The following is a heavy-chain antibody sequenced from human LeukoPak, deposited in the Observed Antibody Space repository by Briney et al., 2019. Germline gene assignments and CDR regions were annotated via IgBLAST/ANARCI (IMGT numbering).Heavy chain of an antibody. CDR1: GFTFSSYW. J-gene: IGHJ4*02. D-gene: IGHD4-17*01. CDR3: ARIYGDYVLYYFDY. Sequence: SGGSLRLSCAASGFTFSSYWMSWVRQAPGKGLEWVANIKQDGSEKYYVDSVKGRFAISRDNAKNSLYLQMNSLRAEDTAVYYCARIYGDYVLYYFDYWGQGTLVTVSS. CDR2: IKQDGSEK. V-gene: IGHV3-7*01.